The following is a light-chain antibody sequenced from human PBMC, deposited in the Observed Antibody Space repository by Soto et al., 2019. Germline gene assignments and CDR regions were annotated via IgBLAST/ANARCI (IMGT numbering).Light chain of an antibody. CDR3: QVWDSSSDHPEV. CDR2: YDS. CDR1: NIGRKS. V-gene: IGLV3-21*04. Sequence: SSELTQPPSVSVAPGKTARITCGGNNIGRKSVHWYQQKPGQAPVLVIYYDSDRPSGIPERFSGSNSGNTATLTISRVEAGDEADYYCQVWDSSSDHPEVFGGGTKLTVL. J-gene: IGLJ2*01.